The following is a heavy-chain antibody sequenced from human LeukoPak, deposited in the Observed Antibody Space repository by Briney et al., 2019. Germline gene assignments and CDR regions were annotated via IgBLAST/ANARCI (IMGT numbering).Heavy chain of an antibody. D-gene: IGHD2-15*01. CDR1: GGSISSYY. J-gene: IGHJ4*02. CDR2: IYYSGST. Sequence: SETLSLTCTVSGGSISSYYWSWIRQPPGKGLEWIGYIYYSGSTNYNPSLKSRVTISVDTSKNQFSLKLSSVTAANTAVYYCARETRYCSGGSCYFYFDYWGQGTLVTVSS. V-gene: IGHV4-59*12. CDR3: ARETRYCSGGSCYFYFDY.